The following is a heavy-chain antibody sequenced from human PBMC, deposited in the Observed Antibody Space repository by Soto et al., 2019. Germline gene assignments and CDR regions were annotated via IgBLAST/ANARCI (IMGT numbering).Heavy chain of an antibody. CDR2: IYYSGST. D-gene: IGHD3-10*01. Sequence: SETLSLTCTVSGGSISSGDYYWSWIRQPPGKGLEWIGYIYYSGSTYYNPSLKSRVTISVDTSKNQFSLKLSSVTAADTAVYYCASGTVFTGVGDYWGQGTLVTVSS. J-gene: IGHJ4*02. CDR3: ASGTVFTGVGDY. V-gene: IGHV4-30-4*01. CDR1: GGSISSGDYY.